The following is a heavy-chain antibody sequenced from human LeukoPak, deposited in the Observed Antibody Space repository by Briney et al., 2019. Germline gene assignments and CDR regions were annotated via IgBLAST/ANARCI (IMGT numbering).Heavy chain of an antibody. CDR2: IYYCGRP. CDR3: ARLYDSSGYYYPFDY. J-gene: IGHJ4*02. CDR1: GVSLRSDY. D-gene: IGHD3-22*01. V-gene: IGHV4-59*08. Sequence: SGTLSLSSAVSGVSLRSDYWSWVREPPGKGLEWSGYIYYCGRPNYNPSLKSRVTISVDTSKNHFSLKLSSVTAADTGVYYCARLYDSSGYYYPFDYWGQGTLVTVSS.